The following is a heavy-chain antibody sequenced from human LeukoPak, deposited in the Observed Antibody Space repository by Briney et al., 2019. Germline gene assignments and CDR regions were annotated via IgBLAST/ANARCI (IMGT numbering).Heavy chain of an antibody. D-gene: IGHD2-2*01. J-gene: IGHJ4*02. Sequence: PGGSLRLSCAASGFTFSSYAMHWVRQAPGKGLEWVAVISYDGSNKYYADSVKGRFTISRDNSKNTLYLQMNSPRAEDTAVYYCARDRYCSSTSCQPGDYWGQGTLVTVSS. CDR3: ARDRYCSSTSCQPGDY. CDR2: ISYDGSNK. CDR1: GFTFSSYA. V-gene: IGHV3-30-3*01.